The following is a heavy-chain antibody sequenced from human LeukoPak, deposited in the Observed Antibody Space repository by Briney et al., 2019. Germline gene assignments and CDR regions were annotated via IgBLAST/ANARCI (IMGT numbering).Heavy chain of an antibody. D-gene: IGHD6-19*01. CDR1: GFTFSSYS. J-gene: IGHJ4*02. CDR3: ARDPSGWYFVDY. Sequence: GGSLRLSCVASGFTFSSYSMNWVRQAPGKGLEWVSSISSSSSYIYYADSVKGRFTISRDNAKNSLYLQMNSLRAEDTAVYYCARDPSGWYFVDYWGQGTLVTVSS. V-gene: IGHV3-21*01. CDR2: ISSSSSYI.